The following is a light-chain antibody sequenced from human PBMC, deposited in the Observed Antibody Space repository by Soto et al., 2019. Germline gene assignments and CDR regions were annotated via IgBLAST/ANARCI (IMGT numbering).Light chain of an antibody. Sequence: QSVLTQPPSVSGAPGQRVTISCTGSSSNIGACYDVHWYQQLPGTAPKLLIYANSNRPSGVPDRCSGSKSGTSASLAITGLQAEDEADYYCQSYDSSLSGVVFGGGTKLTVL. V-gene: IGLV1-40*01. J-gene: IGLJ3*02. CDR3: QSYDSSLSGVV. CDR1: SSNIGACYD. CDR2: ANS.